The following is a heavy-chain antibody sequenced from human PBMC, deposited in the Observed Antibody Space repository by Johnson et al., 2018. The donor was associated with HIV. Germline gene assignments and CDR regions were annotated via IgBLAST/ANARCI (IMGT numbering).Heavy chain of an antibody. D-gene: IGHD1-14*01. CDR2: INSDGSST. CDR1: GFTFSSYW. CDR3: VRGGMYRRDDAFDI. J-gene: IGHJ3*02. Sequence: VQLVESGGGVVQPGRSLRLSCAASGFTFSSYWMHWVRQAPGKGLVWVSRINSDGSSTSYADSAKGRFTISRDNAKNTLYLQMNSLRAEDTAVYYCVRGGMYRRDDAFDIWGQGTMVTVSS. V-gene: IGHV3-74*02.